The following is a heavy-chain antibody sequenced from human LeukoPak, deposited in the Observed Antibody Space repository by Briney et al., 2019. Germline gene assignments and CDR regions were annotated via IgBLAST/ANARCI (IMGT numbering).Heavy chain of an antibody. D-gene: IGHD6-13*01. J-gene: IGHJ4*02. CDR2: IYTSGST. V-gene: IGHV4-61*02. CDR1: GGSISSGSYY. CDR3: ARGIWLDSSSWYPILDY. Sequence: SQTLSLTCTVSGGSISSGSYYWSWIRQPAGKGLEWIGRIYTSGSTNYNPSLKSRVTISVDTSKNQFSLKLSSVTAADTAVYYCARGIWLDSSSWYPILDYWGQGTLVTVSS.